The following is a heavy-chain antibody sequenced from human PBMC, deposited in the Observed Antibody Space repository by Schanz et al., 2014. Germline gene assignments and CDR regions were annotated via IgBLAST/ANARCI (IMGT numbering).Heavy chain of an antibody. CDR2: ISGSSRTI. D-gene: IGHD1-26*01. CDR1: GFIFSDYY. V-gene: IGHV3-48*01. CDR3: ARGGSGSHYRLDY. J-gene: IGHJ4*02. Sequence: EVQLLESGGGLVQPGGSLRLSCAASGFIFSDYYMAWIRQAPGKGPEYVSYISGSSRTIYYADSMKGRFTVSRDNAENALYLQMNSLRAEDTGLYFCARGGSGSHYRLDYWGQGTLVTVSS.